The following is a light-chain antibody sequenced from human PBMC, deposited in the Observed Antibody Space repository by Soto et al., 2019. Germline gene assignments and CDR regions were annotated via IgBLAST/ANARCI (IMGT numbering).Light chain of an antibody. CDR1: QSISSY. CDR3: QQSYSTPWT. CDR2: AAS. Sequence: DIPMTQSPSSLSASVGDRVTITCRASQSISSYLNWYQQKPGKAPKLLIYAASSLQSGVPSRFGGSGSGTDFTLTIRSLQPEDFATYYCQQSYSTPWTFGQGTKVEIK. V-gene: IGKV1-39*01. J-gene: IGKJ1*01.